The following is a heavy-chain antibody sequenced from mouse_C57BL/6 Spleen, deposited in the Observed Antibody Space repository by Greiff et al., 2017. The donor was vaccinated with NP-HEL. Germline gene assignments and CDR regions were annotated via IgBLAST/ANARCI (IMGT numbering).Heavy chain of an antibody. CDR3: ARVITKYYFDY. J-gene: IGHJ2*01. V-gene: IGHV5-16*01. CDR2: INYDGSST. D-gene: IGHD1-1*01. CDR1: GFTFSDYY. Sequence: EVKVVESEGGLVQPGSSMKLSCTASGFTFSDYYMAWVRQVPEKGLEWVANINYDGSSTYYLDSLKSRFIISRDNAKNILYLQMSSLKSEDTATYYCARVITKYYFDYWGQGTTLTVSS.